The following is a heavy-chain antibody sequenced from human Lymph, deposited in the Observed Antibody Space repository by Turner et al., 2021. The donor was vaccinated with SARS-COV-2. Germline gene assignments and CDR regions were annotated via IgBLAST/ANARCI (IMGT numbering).Heavy chain of an antibody. J-gene: IGHJ6*02. Sequence: QVQLVQSGAEVKKPGASVKVSCKASRSPFTGSYMHWVRQAPGQGREGMGWINPNSGGTNYAQKLQGRVTMTRDTSISAAYMVLSRLRSDDTAVDYCARDVERYNDFWSGYSGGYGMDVWGQGTTVTVSS. V-gene: IGHV1-2*02. CDR1: RSPFTGSY. CDR3: ARDVERYNDFWSGYSGGYGMDV. D-gene: IGHD3-3*01. CDR2: INPNSGGT.